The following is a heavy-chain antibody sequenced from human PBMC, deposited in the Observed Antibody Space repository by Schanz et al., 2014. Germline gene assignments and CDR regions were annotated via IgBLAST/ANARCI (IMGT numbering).Heavy chain of an antibody. CDR1: GFAFSSYS. CDR3: AIIGVMVAVAGTRADY. CDR2: ISSSGTTI. Sequence: EVRLVESGGGLVQPGGSLRLSCTASGFAFSSYSMNWVRQAPGKGLEWVSYISSSGTTIYYADSVKGRFSISRDNAKNSLFLQMNRLRAEDTALYYCAIIGVMVAVAGTRADYWGQGTLVTVSS. V-gene: IGHV3-48*04. D-gene: IGHD6-19*01. J-gene: IGHJ4*02.